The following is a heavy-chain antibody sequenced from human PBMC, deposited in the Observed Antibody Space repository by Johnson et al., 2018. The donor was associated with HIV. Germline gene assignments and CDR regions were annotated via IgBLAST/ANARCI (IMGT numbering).Heavy chain of an antibody. CDR3: ARVHPAVAGNDAFDI. D-gene: IGHD6-19*01. V-gene: IGHV3-66*02. CDR2: IYSGGST. J-gene: IGHJ3*02. Sequence: VQLVESGGGLVQPGGSLRLSCAASGFTVSSNYMSWVRQAPGKGLEWVSVIYSGGSTYYADSVQGRFTISRDNSKNTLYLQMNSLRAEDTAVYYCARVHPAVAGNDAFDIWGQGTMVTVSS. CDR1: GFTVSSNY.